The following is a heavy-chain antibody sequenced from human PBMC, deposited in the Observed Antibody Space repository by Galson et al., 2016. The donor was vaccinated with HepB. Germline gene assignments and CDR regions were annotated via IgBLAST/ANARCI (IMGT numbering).Heavy chain of an antibody. CDR1: GFTFSNYG. D-gene: IGHD3-10*02. CDR2: DSMDGRRK. J-gene: IGHJ4*02. CDR3: AKRHEYCPAVGCSVDY. Sequence: SLRLSCAASGFTFSNYGMHWVRQAPAKGLEWVAADSMDGRRKFYADSVKGRFTISRDNSNNMLFLQMSSLRADDTAVYYCAKRHEYCPAVGCSVDYWGQRTLVSVSS. V-gene: IGHV3-30*18.